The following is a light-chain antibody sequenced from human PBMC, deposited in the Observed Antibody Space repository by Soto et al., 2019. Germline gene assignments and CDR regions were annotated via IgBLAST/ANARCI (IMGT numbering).Light chain of an antibody. CDR1: QSISSY. CDR3: QQSYSTPLDT. V-gene: IGKV1-39*01. CDR2: AAS. J-gene: IGKJ2*01. Sequence: DIQMTQSPSSLSASVGDRVTITCRASQSISSYLHRYQQKPGKAPKLLIYAASSLQSRVPSRFSSSRSGTDFTLTISSLQPEDYATYYCQQSYSTPLDTFGQGTKQEIK.